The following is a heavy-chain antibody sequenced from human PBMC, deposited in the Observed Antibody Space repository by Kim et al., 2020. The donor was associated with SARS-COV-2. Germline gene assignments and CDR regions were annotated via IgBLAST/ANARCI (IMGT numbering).Heavy chain of an antibody. V-gene: IGHV5-51*01. J-gene: IGHJ6*02. Sequence: GESLKISCEASGYSFTSSWIGWVRQMPGKGLEWMGIIYPGDSEIRYSPSLRGQVTISADRSTTPAYLQWNSLKASDTAMYYCARLWRASKYNTSGGMDVWGQGTAVSVAS. CDR2: IYPGDSEI. D-gene: IGHD1-1*01. CDR3: ARLWRASKYNTSGGMDV. CDR1: GYSFTSSW.